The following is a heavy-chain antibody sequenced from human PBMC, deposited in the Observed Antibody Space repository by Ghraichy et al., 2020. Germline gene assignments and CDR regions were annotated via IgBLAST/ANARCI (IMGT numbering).Heavy chain of an antibody. CDR3: ARDGFGEFYNWFDP. Sequence: GGSLRLSCAASGFTFSSYWMSWVRQAPGKGLEWVANIKQDGSEKYYVDSVKGRFTISRDNAKNSLYLQMNSLRAEDTAVYYCARDGFGEFYNWFDPWGQGTLVTVSS. V-gene: IGHV3-7*03. CDR1: GFTFSSYW. J-gene: IGHJ5*02. CDR2: IKQDGSEK. D-gene: IGHD3-10*01.